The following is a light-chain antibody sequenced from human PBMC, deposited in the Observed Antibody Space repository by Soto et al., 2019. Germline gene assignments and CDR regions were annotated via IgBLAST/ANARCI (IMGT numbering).Light chain of an antibody. J-gene: IGLJ3*02. V-gene: IGLV1-40*01. CDR1: SSNIGAGYD. CDR2: GNS. Sequence: QSVLTQPPSVSGAPGQRVTISCTGSSSNIGAGYDGHWYQQLPGTAPKLLLYGNSNRPSGVPDRFSGSKSGTSASLANTGLQAEDEADSYVPSYDSRLSGWVFGGVPKLTVL. CDR3: PSYDSRLSGWV.